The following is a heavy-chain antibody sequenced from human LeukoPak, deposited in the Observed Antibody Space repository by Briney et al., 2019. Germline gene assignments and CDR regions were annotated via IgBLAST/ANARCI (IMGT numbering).Heavy chain of an antibody. CDR3: ARDLHYYLAMDV. V-gene: IGHV3-23*01. CDR1: GFTFSAYA. J-gene: IGHJ6*02. Sequence: GGSLRLSCEASGFTFSAYAMTWVRQAPGQGLEWVSSIGSDNKPHYAESVKGRFAISRDNSKSMLFLQLNSLRAEDTALYYCARDLHYYLAMDVWGQGTTDTLSS. CDR2: IGSDNKP.